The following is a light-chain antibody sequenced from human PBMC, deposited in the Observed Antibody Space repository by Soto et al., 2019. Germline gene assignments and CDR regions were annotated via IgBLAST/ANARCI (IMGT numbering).Light chain of an antibody. V-gene: IGKV2-28*01. CDR3: MQALQTPWT. J-gene: IGKJ1*01. Sequence: DIVMTQSPLSLPVTPGEPASISCRSSQSLLHSYGYDYLDWYLQKPGQSPQLLIYLGSNRASGVPDRFSGSGSGTDFTLKIGRVEAEDVGVYYCMQALQTPWTFGQGTKVEIK. CDR2: LGS. CDR1: QSLLHSYGYDY.